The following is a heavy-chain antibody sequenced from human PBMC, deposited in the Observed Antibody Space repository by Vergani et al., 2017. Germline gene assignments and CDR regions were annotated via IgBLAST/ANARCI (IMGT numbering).Heavy chain of an antibody. CDR2: INPNSGGT. Sequence: QVQLVQSGAEVKKPGASVKVSCKASGYTFTGYYMHWVRQAPGQGLEWMGWINPNSGGTNYAQKFQGRVTMTTDTSTSTAYMELRSLRSDDTAVYYCARDRYYDFWSGYYSPGGFDPWGQGTLVTVSS. V-gene: IGHV1-2*02. D-gene: IGHD3-3*01. CDR3: ARDRYYDFWSGYYSPGGFDP. J-gene: IGHJ5*02. CDR1: GYTFTGYY.